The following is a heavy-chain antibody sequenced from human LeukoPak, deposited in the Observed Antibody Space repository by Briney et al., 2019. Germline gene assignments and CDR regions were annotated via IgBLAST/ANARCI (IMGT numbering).Heavy chain of an antibody. CDR3: ARYYYGSGSYYTSFGYYYYMDV. CDR2: IRYDGSNK. CDR1: GFTFSSYG. J-gene: IGHJ6*03. V-gene: IGHV3-30*02. Sequence: GGSLRLSCAASGFTFSSYGMHWVRQAPGKGLEWVAFIRYDGSNKYYADSVKGRFTISRDNSKDTLYLQMNSLRAEDTAVYYCARYYYGSGSYYTSFGYYYYMDVWGKGTTVTISS. D-gene: IGHD3-10*01.